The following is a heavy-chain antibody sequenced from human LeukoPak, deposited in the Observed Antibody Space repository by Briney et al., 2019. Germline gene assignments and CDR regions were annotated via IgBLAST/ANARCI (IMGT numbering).Heavy chain of an antibody. CDR2: IYHSGSA. CDR1: GGSISSGGYS. D-gene: IGHD6-19*01. CDR3: ARRPYSSGWPDY. Sequence: PSETLSLTCAVSGGSISSGGYSWSWIRQPLGKGLEWIGEIYHSGSANYNPSLKSRVTISVDKSKNQFSLKLSSVTAADTAVYYCARRPYSSGWPDYWGQGTLVTVSS. V-gene: IGHV4-30-2*01. J-gene: IGHJ4*02.